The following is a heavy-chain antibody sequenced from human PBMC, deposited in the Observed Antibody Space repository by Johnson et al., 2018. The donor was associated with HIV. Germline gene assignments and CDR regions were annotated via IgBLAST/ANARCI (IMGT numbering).Heavy chain of an antibody. J-gene: IGHJ3*02. CDR3: TTVGDAFDI. D-gene: IGHD1-14*01. CDR1: GFTFSSYD. V-gene: IGHV3-33*05. CDR2: ISYDGSNK. Sequence: QVQLVESGGGLVQPGGSLRLSCAASGFTFSSYDMHWVRQAPGKGLEWVAVISYDGSNKYYADSVKGRFTISRDNSKNTLYLQMNSLKTEDTAIYYCTTVGDAFDIWGQGTMVTVSS.